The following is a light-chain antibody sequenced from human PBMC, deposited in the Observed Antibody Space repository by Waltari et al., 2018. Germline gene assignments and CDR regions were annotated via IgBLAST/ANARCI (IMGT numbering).Light chain of an antibody. Sequence: NFMLTQPHSVSESPGKTVTISCTRSSGSLSSNYAQWYQQRPGSPPTTVIYEDNHRTXXXXXXXXGXIDSSSNSAXXTISGLKTEDEAAYYCQSYDSSNVVFGGGTKLTVL. V-gene: IGLV6-57*01. CDR2: EDN. CDR3: QSYDSSNVV. J-gene: IGLJ2*01. CDR1: SGSLSSNY.